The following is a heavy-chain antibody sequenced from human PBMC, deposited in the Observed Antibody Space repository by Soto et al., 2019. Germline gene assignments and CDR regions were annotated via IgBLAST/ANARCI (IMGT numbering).Heavy chain of an antibody. D-gene: IGHD3-10*01. CDR3: ASAVGELAYYYYYMDV. CDR1: GGTFSSYT. V-gene: IGHV1-69*02. CDR2: IIPIPGIA. J-gene: IGHJ6*03. Sequence: VQLVQSGAEVKKPGSSVKVSWKASGGTFSSYTISWVRQAPGQGREWTERIIPIPGIANYAQKVQCRVTITAGKSTSTACMEPSSLRSEDTAVYYCASAVGELAYYYYYMDVSGKGTTVTVSS.